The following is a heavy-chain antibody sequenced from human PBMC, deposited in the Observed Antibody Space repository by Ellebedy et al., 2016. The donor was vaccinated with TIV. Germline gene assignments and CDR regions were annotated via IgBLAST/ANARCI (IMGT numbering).Heavy chain of an antibody. CDR2: ISSSSSYI. D-gene: IGHD4-17*01. CDR3: ARKVPAPTTVPPNWYFDL. V-gene: IGHV3-21*01. J-gene: IGHJ2*01. Sequence: PGGSLRLSCAASGFTFSNYTMNWVRQAPGKGLEWVSSISSSSSYICYADSVKGRFAISRDNAKNSLYLQMNSLRAEDTAVYYCARKVPAPTTVPPNWYFDLWGRGTLVTVSS. CDR1: GFTFSNYT.